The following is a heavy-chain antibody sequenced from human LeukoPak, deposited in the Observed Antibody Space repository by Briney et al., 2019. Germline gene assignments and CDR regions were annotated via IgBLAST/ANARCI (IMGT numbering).Heavy chain of an antibody. Sequence: GGSLRLSCAASGFTFSDYYMSWIRQAPGKGLEWVSYISSSGSTIYYADSVKGRFTISRDNAKNSLYLQMNSLRAEDTAVYYCARAYYDSSGPLYYFDYWGQGTLVTVSS. V-gene: IGHV3-11*01. CDR1: GFTFSDYY. CDR2: ISSSGSTI. CDR3: ARAYYDSSGPLYYFDY. J-gene: IGHJ4*02. D-gene: IGHD3-22*01.